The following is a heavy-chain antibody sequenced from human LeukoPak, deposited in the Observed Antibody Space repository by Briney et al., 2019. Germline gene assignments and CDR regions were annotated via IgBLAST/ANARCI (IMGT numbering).Heavy chain of an antibody. CDR1: GFTFSSYE. D-gene: IGHD3-10*01. CDR2: ISSSGGTI. Sequence: GGSLRLSCAASGFTFSSYEMNWVRQAPGKGLEWVSYISSSGGTIYYADSVKGRFTISRDNAKNSLYLQMNSLRAEDTAVYYCARSRLWFGELGETYYFDYWGQGTLVTVSS. CDR3: ARSRLWFGELGETYYFDY. J-gene: IGHJ4*02. V-gene: IGHV3-48*03.